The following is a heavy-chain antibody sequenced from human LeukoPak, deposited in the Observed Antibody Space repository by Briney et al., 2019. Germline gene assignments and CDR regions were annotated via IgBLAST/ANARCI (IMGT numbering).Heavy chain of an antibody. J-gene: IGHJ4*02. CDR2: IYYSGST. Sequence: PSETLSLTCTVSGGSISSGDYYWSWIRQPPGKGLEWIGYIYYSGSTYYNPSLKSRVTISVDTSKNQFSLKLSSVTAADTAVYYRASYIVVVVAAADHFDYWGQGTLVTVSS. V-gene: IGHV4-30-4*08. CDR1: GGSISSGDYY. CDR3: ASYIVVVVAAADHFDY. D-gene: IGHD2-15*01.